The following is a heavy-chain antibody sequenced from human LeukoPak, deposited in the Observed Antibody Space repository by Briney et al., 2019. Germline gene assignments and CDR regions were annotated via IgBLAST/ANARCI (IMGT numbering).Heavy chain of an antibody. CDR2: ISYDGSNK. CDR3: ARDPIAAAGKGGLDY. J-gene: IGHJ4*02. Sequence: PGGSLRLSCAASGFTFSSYAMHWVRQAPGKGLEWVVVISYDGSNKYYADSVKGRFTISRDNSKNTLYLQMNSLRAEDTAVYYCARDPIAAAGKGGLDYWGQGTLVTVSS. D-gene: IGHD6-13*01. CDR1: GFTFSSYA. V-gene: IGHV3-30-3*01.